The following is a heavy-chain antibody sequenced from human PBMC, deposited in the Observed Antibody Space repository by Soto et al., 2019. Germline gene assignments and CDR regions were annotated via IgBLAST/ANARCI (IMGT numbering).Heavy chain of an antibody. CDR2: ISYDGSNK. J-gene: IGHJ6*02. D-gene: IGHD6-13*01. Sequence: GGSLRLSCAASGFTFSSYAMHWVRQAPGKGLEWVAVISYDGSNKYYADSVKGRFTISRDNSKNTLYLQMNSLRAEDTAVYYCARDPLAAHGYYYYYGMDVWGQGTPVTVYS. CDR1: GFTFSSYA. V-gene: IGHV3-30-3*01. CDR3: ARDPLAAHGYYYYYGMDV.